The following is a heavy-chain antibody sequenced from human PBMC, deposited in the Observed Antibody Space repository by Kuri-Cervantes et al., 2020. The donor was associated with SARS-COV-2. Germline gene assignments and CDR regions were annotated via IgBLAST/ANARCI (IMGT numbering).Heavy chain of an antibody. CDR2: INPNSGGT. Sequence: ASVKVSCKASGYTFTGYYMHWVRQAPRQGLEWMGWINPNSGGTNYAQRFQGRVTMTRDTSISTAYMELSRLRSDDTAVYYCARGYTIFGVVGYFDLWGRGTLVTVSS. D-gene: IGHD3-3*01. V-gene: IGHV1-2*02. CDR3: ARGYTIFGVVGYFDL. J-gene: IGHJ2*01. CDR1: GYTFTGYY.